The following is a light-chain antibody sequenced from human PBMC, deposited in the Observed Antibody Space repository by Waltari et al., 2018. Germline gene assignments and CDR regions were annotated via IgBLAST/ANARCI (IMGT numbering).Light chain of an antibody. CDR2: GAS. CDR3: QQYNNWPSIT. J-gene: IGKJ5*01. Sequence: EIVMTQSPATLSVPPGERASLSCRTSQSVGSNLAWYQQKPGQAPSLLIYGASTRATGIPARFSGSGSGTEFTLTISSLQSEDFAMYFCQQYNNWPSITFGQGTRLEIK. CDR1: QSVGSN. V-gene: IGKV3-15*01.